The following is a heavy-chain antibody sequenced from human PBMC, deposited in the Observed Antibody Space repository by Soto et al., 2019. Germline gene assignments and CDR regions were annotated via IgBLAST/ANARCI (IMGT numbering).Heavy chain of an antibody. CDR1: GFSFSEYT. CDR3: ARRRYYYDSRVDAWFDP. V-gene: IGHV3-21*01. Sequence: LRLSCVASGFSFSEYTLSWVRQAPGKGLDWVSTISTSSSNIFYAASVKGRFTVSRDNAKNTLYLQMDNLRADDTAAYYCARRRYYYDSRVDAWFDPWGQGTLVTVSS. D-gene: IGHD3-22*01. CDR2: ISTSSSNI. J-gene: IGHJ5*02.